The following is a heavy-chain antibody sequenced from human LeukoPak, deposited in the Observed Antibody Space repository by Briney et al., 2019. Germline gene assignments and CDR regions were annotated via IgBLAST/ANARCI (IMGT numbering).Heavy chain of an antibody. CDR1: GYSFPNYL. CDR2: VYPGDSDA. CDR3: ARLGVKWETPFVDY. D-gene: IGHD2-8*01. J-gene: IGHJ4*02. V-gene: IGHV5-51*01. Sequence: GESLKISCKGSGYSFPNYLIAWVRQMPGKGLEWMGIVYPGDSDARYSPSFQGQVTLSVDKSISTAYLQWSSLKASDTAMYYCARLGVKWETPFVDYWGQGTLVTVSS.